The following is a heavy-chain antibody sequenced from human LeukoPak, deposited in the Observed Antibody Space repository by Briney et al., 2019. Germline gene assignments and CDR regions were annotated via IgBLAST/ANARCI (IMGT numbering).Heavy chain of an antibody. V-gene: IGHV4-34*01. J-gene: IGHJ4*02. CDR1: GGSFSGYY. CDR2: INHSGST. D-gene: IGHD2-2*01. CDR3: ARRDIVVVPAAAMNSSSWPFDY. Sequence: SETLSLTCAVYGGSFSGYYWSWIRQPPGKGLEWIGEINHSGSTNYNPSLKSRVTISVDTSKNQFSLKLSSVTAADTAVYYCARRDIVVVPAAAMNSSSWPFDYWGQGTLVTVSS.